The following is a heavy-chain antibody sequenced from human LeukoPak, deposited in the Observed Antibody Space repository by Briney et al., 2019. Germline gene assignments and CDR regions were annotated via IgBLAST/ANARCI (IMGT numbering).Heavy chain of an antibody. Sequence: SETLSLTCTVFGGSIRSPYYSWTWIRQSPGKGLELIAYIYHTGSDNSNPSLRNRVTTSIDRSKNQFSLDLASMTVADTGIYYCAGSGANVIRGALNFWGQGVVVTVSS. CDR2: IYHTGSD. D-gene: IGHD3-10*01. J-gene: IGHJ4*02. CDR3: AGSGANVIRGALNF. V-gene: IGHV4-30-2*06. CDR1: GGSIRSPYYS.